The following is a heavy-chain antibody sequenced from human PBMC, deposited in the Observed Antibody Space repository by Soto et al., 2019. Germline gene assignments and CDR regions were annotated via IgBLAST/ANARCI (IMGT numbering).Heavy chain of an antibody. CDR2: IYPGDSDA. J-gene: IGHJ4*01. CDR3: ARQADYNILTGYYYYFDY. CDR1: GYIFSSYW. V-gene: IGHV5-51*01. D-gene: IGHD3-9*01. Sequence: GESLKISCNASGYIFSSYWIAWVRQMPGKGLEWMGIIYPGDSDARYSPSFEGHVTISVDESINTAYLQWSYLKASDTAMYYCARQADYNILTGYYYYFDYWGHGSLVTVSS.